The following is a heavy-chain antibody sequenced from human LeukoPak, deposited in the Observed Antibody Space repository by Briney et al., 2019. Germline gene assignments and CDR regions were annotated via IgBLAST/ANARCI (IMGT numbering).Heavy chain of an antibody. J-gene: IGHJ3*02. D-gene: IGHD6-13*01. CDR1: GGSISSYY. CDR2: IYYSGST. CDR3: ARARNIAAAGTYAFDI. Sequence: SETLSLTCTVSGGSISSYYWSWIRQPPGKGLEWIGYIYYSGSTNYNPSLKSRVTTSVDTSKNQFSLKLSSVTAADTAVYYCARARNIAAAGTYAFDIWGQGTMVTVSS. V-gene: IGHV4-59*01.